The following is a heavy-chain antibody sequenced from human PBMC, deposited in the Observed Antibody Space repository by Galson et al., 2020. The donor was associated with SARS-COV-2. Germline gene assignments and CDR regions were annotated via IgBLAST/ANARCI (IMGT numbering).Heavy chain of an antibody. J-gene: IGHJ4*02. D-gene: IGHD5-12*01. Sequence: GGSLRLSCSASGFTFSTYAMHWVRQASGKGLEFVSIISTNGDNTFYADSVKGRFTISRDNPKNTLYLQMSSLRAEDTALYYCVKHGAAGGYGNFDNGGQGTLVIVSS. CDR3: VKHGAAGGYGNFDN. CDR1: GFTFSTYA. CDR2: ISTNGDNT. V-gene: IGHV3-64D*08.